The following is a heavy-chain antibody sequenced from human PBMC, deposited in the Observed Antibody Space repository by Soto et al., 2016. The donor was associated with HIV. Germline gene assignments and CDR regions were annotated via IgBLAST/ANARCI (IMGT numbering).Heavy chain of an antibody. J-gene: IGHJ3*02. Sequence: QVQLVQSGAEVKKPGASVKVSCKASGYTFTGYYMHWVRQAPGQGLEWMGWINPNSGGTNYAQKFQGRVTMTRDTSISTAYMELSRLRSDDTAVYYCAREGYYGSGSYRNSFDAFDIWGQGTMATVSS. CDR1: GYTFTGYY. D-gene: IGHD3-10*01. CDR2: INPNSGGT. V-gene: IGHV1-2*02. CDR3: AREGYYGSGSYRNSFDAFDI.